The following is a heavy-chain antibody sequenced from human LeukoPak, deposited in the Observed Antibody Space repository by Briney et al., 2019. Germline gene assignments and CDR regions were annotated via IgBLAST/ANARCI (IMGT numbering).Heavy chain of an antibody. CDR2: IYYSGST. V-gene: IGHV4-39*07. D-gene: IGHD1-26*01. CDR3: ARGSTILPLDY. Sequence: SETLSLTCTVSGGSISSSSYYWGWIRQPPGKGLEWIGSIYYSGSTYYNPSLKSRVTISVDTSKNQFSLKLSSVTAADTAVYYCARGSTILPLDYWGQGTLVTVSS. J-gene: IGHJ4*02. CDR1: GGSISSSSYY.